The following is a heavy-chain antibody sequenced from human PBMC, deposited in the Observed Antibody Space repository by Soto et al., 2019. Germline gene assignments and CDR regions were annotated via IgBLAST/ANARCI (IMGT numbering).Heavy chain of an antibody. Sequence: LXLTCAVSAGSISSSNWWSWVRHPPGKGLEWIGEIYHSGSTNYNPSLKSRVTISVDKSKNQFSLKLSSVTAADTAVYYCARNQQYYDILTGYQEGAWFDPWGQGTLVTVSS. CDR1: AGSISSSNW. CDR3: ARNQQYYDILTGYQEGAWFDP. D-gene: IGHD3-9*01. J-gene: IGHJ5*02. CDR2: IYHSGST. V-gene: IGHV4-4*02.